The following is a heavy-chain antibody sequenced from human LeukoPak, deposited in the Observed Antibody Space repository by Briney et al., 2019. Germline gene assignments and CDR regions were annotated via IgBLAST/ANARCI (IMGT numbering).Heavy chain of an antibody. D-gene: IGHD2-8*01. Sequence: ASVQVSCKASGYTFTSYNINGVRHPIAQGGEWMGWINRNSDNTGNAQKIQGRVPMTRNTSITRAYVEVKSLRSVHRAVYYCAGEAYCSNGVWHMDVVGGWFDPWGQGTLVTVSS. J-gene: IGHJ5*02. CDR3: AGEAYCSNGVWHMDVVGGWFDP. V-gene: IGHV1-8*02. CDR1: GYTFTSYN. CDR2: INRNSDNT.